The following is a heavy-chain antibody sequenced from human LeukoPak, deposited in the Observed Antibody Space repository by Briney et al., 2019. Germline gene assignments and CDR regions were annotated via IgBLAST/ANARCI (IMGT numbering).Heavy chain of an antibody. CDR3: ASGEYYDFWGGYYAVDY. Sequence: ASVKVSCKVSGYTLTELSMHWVRQAPGKGLEWMGGFDPEDGETIYAQKFQGRVTITTDESTSTAYMELSSLRSEDTAVYYCASGEYYDFWGGYYAVDYWGQGTLVTVSS. D-gene: IGHD3-3*01. V-gene: IGHV1-24*01. CDR1: GYTLTELS. CDR2: FDPEDGET. J-gene: IGHJ4*02.